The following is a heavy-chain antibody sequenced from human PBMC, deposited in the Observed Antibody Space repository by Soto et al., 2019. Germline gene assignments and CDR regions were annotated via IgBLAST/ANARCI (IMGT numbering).Heavy chain of an antibody. Sequence: SSVKVSCKASGGTFSTFAINWVRQAPGQGLEWVGGIFPVFGTANYAQKFQGRVTITADKSTSTAYMELTSLTSEDTAVYYCAKDTDYGGNTGRALVDPWCQGTRVTVSS. CDR3: AKDTDYGGNTGRALVDP. CDR2: IFPVFGTA. V-gene: IGHV1-69*06. J-gene: IGHJ5*02. CDR1: GGTFSTFA. D-gene: IGHD4-17*01.